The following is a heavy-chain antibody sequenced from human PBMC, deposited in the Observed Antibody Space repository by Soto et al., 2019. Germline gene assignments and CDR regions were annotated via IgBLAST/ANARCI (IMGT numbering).Heavy chain of an antibody. CDR2: ISGSGYTT. Sequence: GGSLRLSCEASGFIFSDYAMSWVRQAPGKGLEWVSAISGSGYTTYDGDSVKGRFTISRDNAQNTLYLQMNSLRAEDTAVYYCAKEVQLLWFPMDYWGQGTLVTVSS. CDR3: AKEVQLLWFPMDY. CDR1: GFIFSDYA. V-gene: IGHV3-23*01. D-gene: IGHD3-10*01. J-gene: IGHJ4*02.